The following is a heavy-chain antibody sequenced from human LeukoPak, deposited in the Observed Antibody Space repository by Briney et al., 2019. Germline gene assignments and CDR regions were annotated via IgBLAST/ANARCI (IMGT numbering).Heavy chain of an antibody. CDR2: TSTISSTK. D-gene: IGHD4-17*01. CDR1: GFTFSSYD. V-gene: IGHV3-48*02. CDR3: ARGKIGYYYGDYDGY. J-gene: IGHJ4*02. Sequence: GGSLRLSCAASGFTFSSYDMNWVRQAPGKGLEWVSYTSTISSTKYYADSVKGRFTISRDNAKNSLYLQMNSLRDEDTAVYYCARGKIGYYYGDYDGYWGQGTLVTVSS.